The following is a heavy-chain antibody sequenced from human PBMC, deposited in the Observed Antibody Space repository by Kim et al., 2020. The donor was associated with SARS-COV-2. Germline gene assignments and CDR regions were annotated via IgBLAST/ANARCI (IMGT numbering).Heavy chain of an antibody. V-gene: IGHV3-23*01. D-gene: IGHD2-21*01. CDR1: GFAFSNNA. Sequence: GGSLRLSCAASGFAFSNNAMSWVRQAPGKGLEWVSSLSSSSTKTFYADSVKGRFTISRDNYKNMVYLQMNSLRADDAAEYYCAKGGRYCGAASCYDAFDIWGQGTRVTVSS. J-gene: IGHJ3*02. CDR3: AKGGRYCGAASCYDAFDI. CDR2: LSSSSTKT.